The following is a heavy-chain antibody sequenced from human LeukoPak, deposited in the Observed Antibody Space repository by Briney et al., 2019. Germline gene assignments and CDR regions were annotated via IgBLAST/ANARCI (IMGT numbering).Heavy chain of an antibody. CDR3: TPPLLYGSGSYTDV. Sequence: PGGSLRLSCAASGFTFSYYYMTWIRQAPGEVLEWLSYISSSGTTIYYADSVKGRFTISRDNAKNSLFLQMNSLKTEDTAVYYCTPPLLYGSGSYTDVWGQGTTVTVSS. D-gene: IGHD3-10*01. J-gene: IGHJ6*02. CDR2: ISSSGTTI. CDR1: GFTFSYYY. V-gene: IGHV3-11*01.